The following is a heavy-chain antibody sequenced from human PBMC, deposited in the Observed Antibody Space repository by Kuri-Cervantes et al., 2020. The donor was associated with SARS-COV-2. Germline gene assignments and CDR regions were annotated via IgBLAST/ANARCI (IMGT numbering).Heavy chain of an antibody. CDR2: IIPILGIA. D-gene: IGHD3-22*01. Sequence: SVKVSCKASGGTFSSYAISWVRQAPGQGLEWMGRIIPILGIANYAQKFQGRVTMTEDTSTDTAYMELSSLRSEDTAVYYCATGTPTYYYDSSSFDYWGQGTLVTVSS. CDR3: ATGTPTYYYDSSSFDY. CDR1: GGTFSSYA. J-gene: IGHJ4*02. V-gene: IGHV1-69*04.